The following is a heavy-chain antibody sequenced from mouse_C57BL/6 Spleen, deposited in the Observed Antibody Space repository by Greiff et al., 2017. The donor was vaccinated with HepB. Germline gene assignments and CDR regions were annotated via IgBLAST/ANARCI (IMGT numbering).Heavy chain of an antibody. CDR3: ARQDYYGSHFDY. J-gene: IGHJ2*01. CDR2: ISSGSSTI. D-gene: IGHD1-1*01. V-gene: IGHV5-17*01. Sequence: EVHLVESGGGLVKPGGSLKLSCAASGFTFSDYGMHWVRQAPEKGLEWVAYISSGSSTIYYADTVKGRFTISRDNAKNTLFLQMTSLRSEDTAMYYCARQDYYGSHFDYWGQGTTLTVSS. CDR1: GFTFSDYG.